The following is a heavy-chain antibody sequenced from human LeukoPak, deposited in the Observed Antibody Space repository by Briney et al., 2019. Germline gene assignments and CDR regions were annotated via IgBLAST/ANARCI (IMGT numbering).Heavy chain of an antibody. J-gene: IGHJ4*02. V-gene: IGHV3-23*01. CDR2: ISGGGHTT. Sequence: PGGSLRLSCAASGFTFSSYAMNWVRQAPGKGLEWVSAISGGGHTTYYADSVKGRFTISRDNSKNTLYLQVNSLRAEDTAVYYCAKTVIDTTHFHCWGQGTLVTVSP. CDR1: GFTFSSYA. CDR3: AKTVIDTTHFHC. D-gene: IGHD1-1*01.